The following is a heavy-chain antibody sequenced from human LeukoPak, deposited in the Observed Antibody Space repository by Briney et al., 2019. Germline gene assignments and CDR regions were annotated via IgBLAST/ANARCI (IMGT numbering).Heavy chain of an antibody. J-gene: IGHJ3*02. Sequence: GGSLRLSCAASRFTFSNYSMNWVRQAPGKGLEWVSSISRGSGHIYYADSVKGRFTISRDNAKNSLYLQMNSLRADDTAVYYCARAEEQWRGGAFDIWGQGTMVTVSS. CDR2: ISRGSGHI. CDR1: RFTFSNYS. V-gene: IGHV3-21*01. D-gene: IGHD6-19*01. CDR3: ARAEEQWRGGAFDI.